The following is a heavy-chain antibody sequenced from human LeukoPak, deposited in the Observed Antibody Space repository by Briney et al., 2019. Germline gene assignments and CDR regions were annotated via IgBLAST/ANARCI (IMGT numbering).Heavy chain of an antibody. CDR2: INPNSGGT. V-gene: IGHV1-2*02. CDR1: GYTFTGYY. Sequence: GASVKVSCKASGYTFTGYYMHWVRQAPGQGLEWRGWINPNSGGTNYAQNFQGRVTMTRDTSISTAYMELSRLRSDDTAVYYCARDASVVVVPAAISFIDYWGQGTLVTVSS. CDR3: ARDASVVVVPAAISFIDY. D-gene: IGHD2-2*01. J-gene: IGHJ4*02.